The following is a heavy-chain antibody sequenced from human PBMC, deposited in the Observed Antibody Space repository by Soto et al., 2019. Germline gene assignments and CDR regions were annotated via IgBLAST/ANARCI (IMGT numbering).Heavy chain of an antibody. D-gene: IGHD3-10*01. V-gene: IGHV3-15*01. J-gene: IGHJ6*02. CDR3: TTGYLNRRVYYVSGSYYYYYYGMDV. CDR2: IKSKTDGGTT. Sequence: EVQLVESGGVLVKPGGSLRLSCAASGFTFDKAWMTWVRQAPGKGLEWVGRIKSKTDGGTTDYAAPVKGRFTISRDDLDHKLYIQIDSMKTDDTAVYYCTTGYLNRRVYYVSGSYYYYYYGMDVWGQGTTVTVSS. CDR1: GFTFDKAW.